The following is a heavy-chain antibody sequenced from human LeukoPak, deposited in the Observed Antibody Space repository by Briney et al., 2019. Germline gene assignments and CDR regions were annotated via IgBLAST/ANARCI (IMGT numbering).Heavy chain of an antibody. CDR2: IKQGGSEI. CDR3: ARGIRGQQLFLTHYSFDY. CDR1: GFTFSTYW. V-gene: IGHV3-7*01. Sequence: PGGSLRLSCVVSGFTFSTYWMSWVRQAPGKGLEWVASIKQGGSEIYYVDSVKGRFTISRDNAKNSLYLQMNSLRADDRAVYYCARGIRGQQLFLTHYSFDYWGQGTLVTVSS. J-gene: IGHJ4*02. D-gene: IGHD6-13*01.